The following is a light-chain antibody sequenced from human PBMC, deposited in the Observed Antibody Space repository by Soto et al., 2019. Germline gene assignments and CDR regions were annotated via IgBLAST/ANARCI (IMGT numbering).Light chain of an antibody. CDR1: TSNIGAPYD. CDR2: VDN. J-gene: IGLJ1*01. V-gene: IGLV1-40*01. CDR3: QSYDISLHNYV. Sequence: QSVLTQPPSVSGAPGQRVSISCTGSTSNIGAPYDVHWYQHLPGTAPKLLIYVDNNRPSGVPDRFSGSKSGTSASLAITRLQAEDEADYYCQSYDISLHNYVFGTGTKVTVL.